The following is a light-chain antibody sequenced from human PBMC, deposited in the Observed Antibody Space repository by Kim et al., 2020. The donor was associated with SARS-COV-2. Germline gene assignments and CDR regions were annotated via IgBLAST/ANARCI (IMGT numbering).Light chain of an antibody. Sequence: VAWRQTVRITCQVDSHRIYYATWYQQKPGQAPIVVIYGKNNRPSGIPDRFSGSSSGDTASLTITGTQAGDEADYYCNSRGSNDNVLFGGGTQLTVL. CDR2: GKN. V-gene: IGLV3-19*01. J-gene: IGLJ2*01. CDR3: NSRGSNDNVL. CDR1: SHRIYY.